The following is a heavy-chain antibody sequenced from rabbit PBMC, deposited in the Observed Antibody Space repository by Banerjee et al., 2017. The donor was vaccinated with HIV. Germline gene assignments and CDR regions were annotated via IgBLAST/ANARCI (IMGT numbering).Heavy chain of an antibody. V-gene: IGHV1S45*01. J-gene: IGHJ4*01. CDR1: GFDFSSNG. Sequence: QEQLVESGGGLVQPEGSLTLTCTASGFDFSSNGIYWVRQAPGRGLEWIGYIGSGSSGYTYYASWAKGRFTISKTSSTTVTLQMTSLTAADTATYFCARGVVDAGYGWFDLWGPGTLVTVS. CDR2: IGSGSSGYT. CDR3: ARGVVDAGYGWFDL. D-gene: IGHD4-2*01.